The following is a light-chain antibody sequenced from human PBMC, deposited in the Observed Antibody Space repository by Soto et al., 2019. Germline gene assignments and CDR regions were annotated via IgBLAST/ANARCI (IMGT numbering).Light chain of an antibody. V-gene: IGKV4-1*01. Sequence: DIVMTQSPDSLAVSLGERATINCKSSQSLFYSSNNKNYLAWYQQKTGQSPKLIISWAFTRESGVPDRFSGSGSVTDFTLSISSPQAEDVAVSYSQQYYRVPPLTFGGGTKVEIK. CDR3: QQYYRVPPLT. J-gene: IGKJ4*01. CDR1: QSLFYSSNNKNY. CDR2: WAF.